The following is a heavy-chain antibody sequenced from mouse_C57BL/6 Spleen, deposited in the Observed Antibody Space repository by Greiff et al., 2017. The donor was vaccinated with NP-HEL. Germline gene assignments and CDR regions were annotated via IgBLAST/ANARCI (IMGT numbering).Heavy chain of an antibody. D-gene: IGHD2-4*01. CDR1: GFTFSSYA. CDR3: ARDRDDYDASYWYFDV. J-gene: IGHJ1*03. CDR2: ISDGGSYT. Sequence: EVKLMESGGGLVKPGGSLKLSCAASGFTFSSYAMSWVRQTPEKRLEWVATISDGGSYTYYPDNVKGRFTISRDNAKNNLYLQRSHLKSEDTAIYYCARDRDDYDASYWYFDVWGTGTTVTVSS. V-gene: IGHV5-4*01.